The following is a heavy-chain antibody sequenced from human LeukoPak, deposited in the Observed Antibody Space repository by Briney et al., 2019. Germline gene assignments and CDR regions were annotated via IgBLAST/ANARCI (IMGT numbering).Heavy chain of an antibody. J-gene: IGHJ4*02. D-gene: IGHD2-2*01. CDR1: GGSISSYY. V-gene: IGHV4-59*01. CDR2: IYYSGST. CDR3: ARGIGSTSRYPS. Sequence: SETLSLTCTVSGGSISSYYWSWIRQPPGKGLEWIGYIYYSGSTNYNPSLKSRVTISVDTSKNQFSLKLSSVTAADTAVYYCARGIGSTSRYPSRGQGTLVTVSS.